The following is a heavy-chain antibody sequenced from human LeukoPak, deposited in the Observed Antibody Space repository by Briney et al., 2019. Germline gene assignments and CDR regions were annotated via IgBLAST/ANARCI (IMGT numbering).Heavy chain of an antibody. V-gene: IGHV3-7*01. D-gene: IGHD4-23*01. CDR1: GFTFSIYW. CDR3: AREWYDYGGNSGDAYGY. CDR2: IKQDGSEK. J-gene: IGHJ4*02. Sequence: GGSLRLSCAASGFTFSIYWMSWVRQAPGKGLEWVANIKQDGSEKYYVDSVKGRFTISRDNAKNSLYLQMNSLRAEDTAVYYCAREWYDYGGNSGDAYGYWGQGTLVTVSS.